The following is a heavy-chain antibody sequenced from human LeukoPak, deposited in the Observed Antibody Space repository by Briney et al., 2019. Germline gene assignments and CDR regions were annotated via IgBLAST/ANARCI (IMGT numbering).Heavy chain of an antibody. CDR3: AREEVSGWYYFDY. CDR1: GFTFSSYS. J-gene: IGHJ4*02. Sequence: GGSLRLSFAASGFTFSSYSMNWVRQAPGKGLEWVSYISSSSSTIYYADSVKGRFTISRDNAKNSLYLQMNSLRAEDTAVYYCAREEVSGWYYFDYWGQGTLVTVSS. V-gene: IGHV3-48*04. D-gene: IGHD6-19*01. CDR2: ISSSSSTI.